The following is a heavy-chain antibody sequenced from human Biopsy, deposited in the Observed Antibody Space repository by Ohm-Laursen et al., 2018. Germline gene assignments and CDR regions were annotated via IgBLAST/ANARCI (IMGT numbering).Heavy chain of an antibody. V-gene: IGHV1-46*01. CDR2: INPSGGST. CDR1: GYICTSYY. Sequence: ASVNVACKTSGYICTSYYIHWVRQAPGQGLEWMASINPSGGSTTYAQRFQGRLIMTRDTSTSSTYMELSSLRSEDTAIYFCARAVAGTGGVFDSWGQGTLVTVSS. J-gene: IGHJ4*02. D-gene: IGHD6-19*01. CDR3: ARAVAGTGGVFDS.